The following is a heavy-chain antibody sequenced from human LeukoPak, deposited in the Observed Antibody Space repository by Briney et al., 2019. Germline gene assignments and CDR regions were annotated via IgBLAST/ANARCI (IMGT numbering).Heavy chain of an antibody. CDR2: IYYSGST. D-gene: IGHD4-17*01. V-gene: IGHV4-39*01. CDR1: GGSISSSSYY. CDR3: ARGLDDY. J-gene: IGHJ4*02. Sequence: PSETLSLTCTVSGGSISSSSYYWGWIRQPPGKGLEWIATIYYSGSTYYNPSPKSRVTISVDTSKNQFSLKLSSVTAADTAVYYCARGLDDYWGQGTLVTVTS.